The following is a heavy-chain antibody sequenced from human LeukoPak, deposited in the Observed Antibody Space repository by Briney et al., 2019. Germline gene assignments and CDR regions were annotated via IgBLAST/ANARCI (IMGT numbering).Heavy chain of an antibody. J-gene: IGHJ5*02. CDR2: IIPIFGTA. CDR3: ARVVQGWFDP. Sequence: SSVKVSCKASGGTFSCCAISWVRQAPGQGLEWMGGIIPIFGTANYAQKFQGRVTITTDESTSTAYMELSSLRSEDTAVYYCARVVQGWFDPWGQGTLVTVSS. CDR1: GGTFSCCA. D-gene: IGHD3-16*02. V-gene: IGHV1-69*05.